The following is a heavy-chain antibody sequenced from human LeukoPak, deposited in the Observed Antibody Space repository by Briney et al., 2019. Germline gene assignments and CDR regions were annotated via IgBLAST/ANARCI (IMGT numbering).Heavy chain of an antibody. CDR2: ISAYNGNT. CDR3: ARDSEWPPSGWFDP. CDR1: GYIFTSYG. Sequence: AAVKVSCKASGYIFTSYGSSGVRQAPGQGVAWMGWISAYNGNTNYAQKLQGRVTMTTDTSTSTAYMELRSLRSDDTAVYYCARDSEWPPSGWFDPWGQGTLVTVPS. J-gene: IGHJ5*02. V-gene: IGHV1-18*01. D-gene: IGHD3-3*01.